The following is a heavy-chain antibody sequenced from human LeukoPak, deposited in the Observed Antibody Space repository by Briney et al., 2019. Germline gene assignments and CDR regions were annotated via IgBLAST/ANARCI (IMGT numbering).Heavy chain of an antibody. CDR1: GFTFSSYS. CDR2: ISSSSSYI. CDR3: ARGDGTAMVYDY. Sequence: GGSLRLSCAASGFTFSSYSMNWVRQAPGKGLEWVSSISSSSSYIYYADSVKGRFTISRDNAKNSLYLQMNSLRAEDTAVYYCARGDGTAMVYDYWGQGTLVTVSS. V-gene: IGHV3-21*01. D-gene: IGHD5-18*01. J-gene: IGHJ4*02.